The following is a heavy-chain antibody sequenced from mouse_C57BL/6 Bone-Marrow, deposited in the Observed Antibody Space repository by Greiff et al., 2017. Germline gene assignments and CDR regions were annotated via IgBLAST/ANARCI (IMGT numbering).Heavy chain of an antibody. CDR1: GFNIKNTY. Sequence: EVQLQQSVAELVRPGASVKLSCTASGFNIKNTYMHWVKQRPEQGLEWIGRIDPANGNTKYAPKFQGKATITADTSSNTAYLQLSSLTSEDTAIYYCARRAYYSNYGGVYFGYWGQGTTLTVST. J-gene: IGHJ2*01. CDR2: IDPANGNT. D-gene: IGHD2-5*01. V-gene: IGHV14-3*01. CDR3: ARRAYYSNYGGVYFGY.